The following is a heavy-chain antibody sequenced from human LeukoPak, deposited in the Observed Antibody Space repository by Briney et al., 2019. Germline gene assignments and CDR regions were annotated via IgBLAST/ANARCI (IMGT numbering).Heavy chain of an antibody. CDR3: ARGDGSYPDY. CDR2: ISSSSSYI. D-gene: IGHD1-26*01. J-gene: IGHJ4*02. V-gene: IGHV3-21*01. Sequence: GGSLRLSCAASGFTFSSYSVNWVRQAPGGGLEWVSSISSSSSYIYYADSVKGRFTISRDNAKNSLYLQMNSLRAEDTAVYYCARGDGSYPDYWGQGTLVTVSS. CDR1: GFTFSSYS.